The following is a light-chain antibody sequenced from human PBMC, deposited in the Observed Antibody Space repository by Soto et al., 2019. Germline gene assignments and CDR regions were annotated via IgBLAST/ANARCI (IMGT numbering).Light chain of an antibody. J-gene: IGKJ1*01. CDR2: GAS. V-gene: IGKV1-39*01. CDR3: HQSFVNPPA. Sequence: DIQMTQSPASLSASVGDRVTITCRASQTVSMYLNWYQQKPGKAPTLLISGASTLHSGVPSRFSGSGSGTEFPLTITGPQPEDVGAYYCHQSFVNPPAFGQGTRVEIK. CDR1: QTVSMY.